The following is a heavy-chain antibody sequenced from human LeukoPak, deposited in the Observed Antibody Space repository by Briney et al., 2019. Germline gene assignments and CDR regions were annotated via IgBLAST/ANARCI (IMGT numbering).Heavy chain of an antibody. J-gene: IGHJ5*02. CDR2: IYYSGST. V-gene: IGHV4-31*03. CDR1: GGSISSGGYC. D-gene: IGHD6-13*01. Sequence: SETLSLTCTVSGGSISSGGYCWSWLRQHPGKGLEWIGYIYYSGSTYYNPSLKSRVTISVDTSKNQFSLTLSSVTAADTAVYYCARVSASPGIAAAGWFDPWGQGTLVTVSS. CDR3: ARVSASPGIAAAGWFDP.